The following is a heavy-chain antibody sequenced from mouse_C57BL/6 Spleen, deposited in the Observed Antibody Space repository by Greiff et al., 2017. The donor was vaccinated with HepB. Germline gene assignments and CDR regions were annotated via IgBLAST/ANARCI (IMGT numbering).Heavy chain of an antibody. CDR1: GYTFTSYW. J-gene: IGHJ4*01. V-gene: IGHV1-52*01. CDR3: ARDWDDYGVDY. CDR2: IDPSDSET. D-gene: IGHD4-1*01. Sequence: QVQLQQPGAELVRPGSSVKLSCKASGYTFTSYWMHWVKQRPIQGLEWIGNIDPSDSETHYNQKFKDKATLTVDKSSSAAYMQLSNLTSEDSAVYYCARDWDDYGVDYWGQGTSVTVSS.